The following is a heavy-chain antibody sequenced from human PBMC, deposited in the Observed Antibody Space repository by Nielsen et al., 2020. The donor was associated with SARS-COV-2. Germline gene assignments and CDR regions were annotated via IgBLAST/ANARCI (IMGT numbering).Heavy chain of an antibody. Sequence: RQAPGKGLEWIGSIYYSGSTYYNPSLKSRVTISVDTSKNQFSLKLSSVTAADTAVYYCARQWLLVDAFDIWGQGTMVTVSS. CDR3: ARQWLLVDAFDI. V-gene: IGHV4-39*01. J-gene: IGHJ3*02. D-gene: IGHD3-22*01. CDR2: IYYSGST.